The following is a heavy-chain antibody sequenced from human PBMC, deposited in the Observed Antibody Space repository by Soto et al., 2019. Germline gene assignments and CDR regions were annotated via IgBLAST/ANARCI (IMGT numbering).Heavy chain of an antibody. D-gene: IGHD4-17*01. CDR1: GGTFSSYA. CDR3: ARDEGREGPTTVTTYYYYGMDV. Sequence: SVKVSCKASGGTFSSYAISWVRQAPGQGLEWMGGIIPILGIANYAQKFQGRVTITADKSTSTAYMELSSLRSEDTAVYYCARDEGREGPTTVTTYYYYGMDVWGQGTTVTVSS. CDR2: IIPILGIA. V-gene: IGHV1-69*10. J-gene: IGHJ6*02.